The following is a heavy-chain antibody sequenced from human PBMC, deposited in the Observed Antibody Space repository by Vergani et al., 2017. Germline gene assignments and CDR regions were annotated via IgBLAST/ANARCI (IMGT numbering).Heavy chain of an antibody. Sequence: EVQLVESGGGLVQPGRSLRLSCTASGFTFGDYAMSWVRQAPGKGLEWVGFIRSKAYGGTTEYAASVKGRFTISRDDSKNTAYLQMNSLKTEDTAVYYCTRYSGSKGIADYWGQGTLVTVSS. D-gene: IGHD1-26*01. V-gene: IGHV3-49*04. CDR3: TRYSGSKGIADY. CDR1: GFTFGDYA. CDR2: IRSKAYGGTT. J-gene: IGHJ4*02.